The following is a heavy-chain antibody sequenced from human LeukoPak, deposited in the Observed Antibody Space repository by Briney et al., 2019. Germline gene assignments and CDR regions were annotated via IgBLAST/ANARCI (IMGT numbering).Heavy chain of an antibody. Sequence: SQTLSLTCTVSGGFISSGGYYWSWIRQHPGKGLEWIGYIYYSGSTYYNPSLKSRVTISVDTSKNQFSLKLSSVTAADTAVYYCARVGSAWAGARGRVAFDIWGQGTMVTVSS. J-gene: IGHJ3*02. CDR1: GGFISSGGYY. CDR3: ARVGSAWAGARGRVAFDI. CDR2: IYYSGST. D-gene: IGHD1-26*01. V-gene: IGHV4-31*03.